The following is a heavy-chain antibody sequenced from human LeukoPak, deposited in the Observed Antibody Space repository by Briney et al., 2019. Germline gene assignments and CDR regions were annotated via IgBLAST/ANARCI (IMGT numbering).Heavy chain of an antibody. Sequence: QPGGSLRLSCAASGFSVTSNYMSWVRQAPGKGLEWVSIIYSGGATYYADAVEGRFTISRDKSQNTLYLQMNSLRAEDTAVYYCARGSLLRLGDYWGQGTLVTVSS. J-gene: IGHJ4*02. CDR3: ARGSLLRLGDY. CDR1: GFSVTSNY. V-gene: IGHV3-53*05. D-gene: IGHD3-22*01. CDR2: IYSGGAT.